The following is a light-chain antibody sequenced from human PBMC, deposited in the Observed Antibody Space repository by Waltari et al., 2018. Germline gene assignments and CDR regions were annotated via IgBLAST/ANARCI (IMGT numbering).Light chain of an antibody. CDR2: AAS. V-gene: IGKV1-39*01. Sequence: DIQMTQSPSSLSASVGHRVTITCRASQSISSYLNWYQQKPGKAPKLLIYAASSLQSGVPSRFSGSGSGTDFTLTISSLQPEDFATYYCQQSYSTPPENTFGQGTKLEIK. CDR3: QQSYSTPPENT. CDR1: QSISSY. J-gene: IGKJ2*01.